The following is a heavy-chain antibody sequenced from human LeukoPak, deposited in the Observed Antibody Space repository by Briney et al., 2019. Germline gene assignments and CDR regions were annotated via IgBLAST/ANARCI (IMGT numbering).Heavy chain of an antibody. V-gene: IGHV4-59*01. CDR2: IYYSGST. CDR3: ARGYFDWLSPEVNWFDP. D-gene: IGHD3-9*01. CDR1: GDSIGSFY. Sequence: SETLSLTCNVSGDSIGSFYWSWIRQPPGKGLEWIGYIYYSGSTNYNPSLKSRVTISVDTPKNQFSLKLSSVTAADTAVYYCARGYFDWLSPEVNWFDPWGQGTLVTVSS. J-gene: IGHJ5*02.